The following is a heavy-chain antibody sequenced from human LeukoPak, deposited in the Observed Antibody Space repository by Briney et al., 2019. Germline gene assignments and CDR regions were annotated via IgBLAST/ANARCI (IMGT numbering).Heavy chain of an antibody. CDR2: IYSGGST. CDR1: GFTVSSNY. J-gene: IGHJ4*02. V-gene: IGHV3-66*02. CDR3: ASRCSGGSCPLDY. Sequence: GESLKISCAASGFTVSSNYMSWVRQAPGKGLEWVSVIYSGGSTYYADSVKGRFTISRDNSKNTLYLQMNSLRAEDTAVYYCASRCSGGSCPLDYWGQGTLVTVSS. D-gene: IGHD2-15*01.